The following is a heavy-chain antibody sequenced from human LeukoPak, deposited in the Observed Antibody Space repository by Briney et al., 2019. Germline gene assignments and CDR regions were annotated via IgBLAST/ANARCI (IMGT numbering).Heavy chain of an antibody. CDR1: GFTLDDYA. Sequence: GGSLRLSCAASGFTLDDYAMHWVRQAPGKGLEWVSGISWNSGSIGYADSVKGRFTISRDNAKNSLYLQMNSLRAEDTALYYCAKGLVGATVFYDYWGQGTLVTVSS. J-gene: IGHJ4*02. CDR3: AKGLVGATVFYDY. CDR2: ISWNSGSI. V-gene: IGHV3-9*01. D-gene: IGHD1-26*01.